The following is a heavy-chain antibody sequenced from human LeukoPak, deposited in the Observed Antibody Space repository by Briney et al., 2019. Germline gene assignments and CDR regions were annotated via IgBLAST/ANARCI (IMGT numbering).Heavy chain of an antibody. V-gene: IGHV1-46*01. CDR3: ARSLYANNWFDP. J-gene: IGHJ5*02. D-gene: IGHD5/OR15-5a*01. CDR2: INPSGGST. Sequence: ASVKVSYKASGYTFTSYYMHWVRQAPGQGLEWMGIINPSGGSTSYAQKFQGRVTMTRDTSTSTVYMELSSLRSEDTAVYYCARSLYANNWFDPWGQGTLVTVSS. CDR1: GYTFTSYY.